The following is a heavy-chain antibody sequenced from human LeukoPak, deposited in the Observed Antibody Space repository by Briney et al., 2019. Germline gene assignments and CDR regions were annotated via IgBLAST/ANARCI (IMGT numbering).Heavy chain of an antibody. J-gene: IGHJ4*02. Sequence: PSQTLSLTCAVSGGSISSGGYSWSWIRQPPGKGLEWIGYIYDSGSNYYDPSFRSRVTMSVDRSKNQFSLKLSSVTAADTAVYYCARGRAVAGQNPYFDYWGQGTLVTVSS. D-gene: IGHD6-19*01. CDR2: IYDSGSN. CDR1: GGSISSGGYS. V-gene: IGHV4-30-2*01. CDR3: ARGRAVAGQNPYFDY.